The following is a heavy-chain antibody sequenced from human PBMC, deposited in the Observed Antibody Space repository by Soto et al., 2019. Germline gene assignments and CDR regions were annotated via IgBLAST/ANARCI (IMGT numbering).Heavy chain of an antibody. J-gene: IGHJ4*02. D-gene: IGHD2-2*01. CDR3: ARGPAGPDGRWDY. CDR2: INAGNGNT. V-gene: IGHV1-3*01. Sequence: QVQLVQSGAEVKKPGASVKVSCKASGYTFTSYAMHWVRQAPGQRLEWMGWINAGNGNTKYSQKFQGRVTITRDTXASTAYMELSSRTSEDTAVYSGARGPAGPDGRWDYWGQGTLVTVSS. CDR1: GYTFTSYA.